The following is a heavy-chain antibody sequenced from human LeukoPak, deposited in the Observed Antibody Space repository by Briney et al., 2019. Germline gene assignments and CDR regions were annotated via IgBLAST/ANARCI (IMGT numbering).Heavy chain of an antibody. CDR2: IYYSGST. J-gene: IGHJ4*02. Sequence: SETLSLTCTVSGGSISSYYWSWIRQPPGKGLEWIWYIYYSGSTNYNPSLKSRVTISVDTSKNQFSLKLSSVTAADTAVYYCASMDSGYDGDIDYWGQGTLVTVSS. D-gene: IGHD5-12*01. CDR3: ASMDSGYDGDIDY. CDR1: GGSISSYY. V-gene: IGHV4-59*08.